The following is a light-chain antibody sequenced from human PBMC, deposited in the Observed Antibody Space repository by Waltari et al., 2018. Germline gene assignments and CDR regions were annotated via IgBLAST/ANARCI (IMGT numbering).Light chain of an antibody. V-gene: IGLV2-23*01. J-gene: IGLJ3*02. Sequence: QSALTQPASVSGSPGQSITISCTGTSSDVGNYNLVSWYHQYPGKAPKVMIYDDNRRPYGVSDRFSGSKSGNTASLTISGVQAEDEADYYCCSYAGSYTWVFGGGTKLTVL. CDR2: DDN. CDR3: CSYAGSYTWV. CDR1: SSDVGNYNL.